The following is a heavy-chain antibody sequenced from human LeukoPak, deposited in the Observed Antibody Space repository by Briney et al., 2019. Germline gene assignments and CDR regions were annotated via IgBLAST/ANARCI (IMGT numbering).Heavy chain of an antibody. CDR2: IYYSGST. J-gene: IGHJ4*02. CDR3: ARARGVITGYFDY. D-gene: IGHD3-10*01. V-gene: IGHV4-59*01. CDR1: GGSISSYY. Sequence: SETLSLTCTVSGGSISSYYWSWIRQPPGKGLEWIGYIYYSGSTNYNPSLKSRVTISVDTSKNQFSLKLSSVTTADTAVYYCARARGVITGYFDYWGQGTLVTVSS.